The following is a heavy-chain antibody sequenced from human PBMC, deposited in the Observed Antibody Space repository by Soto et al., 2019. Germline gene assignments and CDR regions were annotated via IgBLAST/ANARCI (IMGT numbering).Heavy chain of an antibody. V-gene: IGHV1-3*05. CDR1: GYTFSDYA. CDR3: ARSTGIAGADY. D-gene: IGHD6-19*01. CDR2: INARNGNT. Sequence: QVQLVQSGAEEKKPGASVKVSCKASGYTFSDYAMHWVRQAPGQRLEWMGWINARNGNTKYSQKFQGRVTITRDTSASTAYMELSSLRSEDTAVYFCARSTGIAGADYRGQGTLVTVSS. J-gene: IGHJ4*02.